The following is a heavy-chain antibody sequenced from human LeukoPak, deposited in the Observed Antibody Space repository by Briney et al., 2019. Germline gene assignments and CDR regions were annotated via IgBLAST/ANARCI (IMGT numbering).Heavy chain of an antibody. CDR1: GGSITTTNW. CDR3: SRENGAFSPFGY. D-gene: IGHD2-8*01. CDR2: IHLSGRT. J-gene: IGHJ4*02. V-gene: IGHV4-4*02. Sequence: SETLSLTCGVSGGSITTTNWWSCVRQPPGLGLEWIGEIHLSGRTNYNPSLNSRVTLARDTSKNHLSLSLTSVTAADTAVYYCSRENGAFSPFGYWGQGTLGTVPA.